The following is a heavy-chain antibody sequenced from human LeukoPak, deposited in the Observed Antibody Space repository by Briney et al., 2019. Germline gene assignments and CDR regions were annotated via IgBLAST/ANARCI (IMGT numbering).Heavy chain of an antibody. J-gene: IGHJ4*02. Sequence: SETLSLTCTVSGGSISSSSYYWGWIRQPPGKGLEWIGSIYYSGSTYYNPSLKSRVTISVDTSKNQFSLKLSSVTAADTAVYYCARSNGVYYFDYWGQGTLVTVSS. D-gene: IGHD2-8*01. V-gene: IGHV4-39*07. CDR3: ARSNGVYYFDY. CDR2: IYYSGST. CDR1: GGSISSSSYY.